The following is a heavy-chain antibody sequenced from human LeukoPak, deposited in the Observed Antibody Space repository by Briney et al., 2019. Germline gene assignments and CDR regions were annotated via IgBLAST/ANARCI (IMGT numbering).Heavy chain of an antibody. CDR3: ATGLRGSSWAFYFDY. Sequence: GGSLRLSCAASGFTFSSYAIHWVRQAPGKGLEWVAVISYDGSNKYYADSVKGRFTISRDNSKSTLFLQMNSLRAEDTAVYYCATGLRGSSWAFYFDYWGQGTLVTVSS. V-gene: IGHV3-30*04. CDR2: ISYDGSNK. D-gene: IGHD1-26*01. CDR1: GFTFSSYA. J-gene: IGHJ4*02.